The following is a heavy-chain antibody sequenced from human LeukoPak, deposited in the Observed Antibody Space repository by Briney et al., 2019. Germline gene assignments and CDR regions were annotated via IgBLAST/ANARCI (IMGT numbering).Heavy chain of an antibody. CDR2: INPNSGGT. CDR1: GYTFTSYA. D-gene: IGHD3-10*01. V-gene: IGHV1-2*02. CDR3: ARDRSAMVRGAFDP. J-gene: IGHJ5*02. Sequence: ASVKVSCKASGYTFTSYAMNWVRQAPGQGLEWMGWINPNSGGTNYAQKFQGRVTMTRDTSISTAYMELSRLRSDDTAVYYCARDRSAMVRGAFDPWGQGTLVTVSS.